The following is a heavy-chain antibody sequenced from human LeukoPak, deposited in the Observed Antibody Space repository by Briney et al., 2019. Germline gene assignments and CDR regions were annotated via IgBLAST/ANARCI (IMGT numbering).Heavy chain of an antibody. J-gene: IGHJ6*02. V-gene: IGHV3-74*01. CDR1: GFAFSRYW. CDR3: ATANYGLDV. CDR2: ISSDGSNT. Sequence: GGSLRLSCAASGFAFSRYWMHWVRQAAGKGLLWVSRISSDGSNTLYADSVKGRFTVSRDNAKNTLYLQMDSLRADDTAVYYCATANYGLDVWGQGTTVTVSS.